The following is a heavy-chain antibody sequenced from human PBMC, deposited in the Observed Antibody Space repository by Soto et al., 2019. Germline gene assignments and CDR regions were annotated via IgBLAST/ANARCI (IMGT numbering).Heavy chain of an antibody. CDR2: IYYSGST. CDR1: GGSISSYY. D-gene: IGHD3-10*01. J-gene: IGHJ3*02. V-gene: IGHV4-59*08. Sequence: SETLSLTCTVSGGSISSYYWSWIRQPPGKGLEWIGYIYYSGSTNYNPSLKSRVTISVDTSKNQFSLKLSSVTAADTAVYYCARHRGGSGSYTRDAFDIWGQGTMVTVSS. CDR3: ARHRGGSGSYTRDAFDI.